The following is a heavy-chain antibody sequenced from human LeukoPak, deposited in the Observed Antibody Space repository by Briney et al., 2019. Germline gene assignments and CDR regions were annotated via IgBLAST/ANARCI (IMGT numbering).Heavy chain of an antibody. V-gene: IGHV3-7*01. Sequence: SGGSLRLSCAASGFTFSSYWMSWVRQAPGKGLEWVANIKQDGSEKYYVDSVKGRFTISKDNAKNSLYLQMNSLRAEDTAVYYCARDYDFWSCPPGYWGQGTLVTVSS. CDR3: ARDYDFWSCPPGY. J-gene: IGHJ4*02. D-gene: IGHD3-3*01. CDR2: IKQDGSEK. CDR1: GFTFSSYW.